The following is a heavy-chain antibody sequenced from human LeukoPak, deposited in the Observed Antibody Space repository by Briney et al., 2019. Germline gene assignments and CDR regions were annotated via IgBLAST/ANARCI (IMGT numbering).Heavy chain of an antibody. CDR1: RFTFSSYW. CDR2: IKQDGSEK. D-gene: IGHD2-15*01. J-gene: IGHJ2*01. Sequence: GGSLRLSCAASRFTFSSYWMTWVRQAPGKGLEWVANIKQDGSEKYYVDSVKGRFTISRDNTKNSLYLQMNSLRAEDTAVYYCARPFDTRWYFDLWGRGTLVTVSS. CDR3: ARPFDTRWYFDL. V-gene: IGHV3-7*01.